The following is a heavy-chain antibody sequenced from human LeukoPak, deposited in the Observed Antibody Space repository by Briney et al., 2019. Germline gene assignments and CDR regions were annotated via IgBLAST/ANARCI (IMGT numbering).Heavy chain of an antibody. CDR2: ISSNSRYI. V-gene: IGHV3-21*04. CDR3: ARGSGYSYGP. D-gene: IGHD5-18*01. CDR1: GFSFSDYN. Sequence: SGGSLRLSCAASGFSFSDYNMNWVRQAPGKGLEWLSFISSNSRYIDYADSLKGRFTISRDNAKNSLYLQMNSLRAEDTAVYYCARGSGYSYGPWGQGTLVTVSS. J-gene: IGHJ5*02.